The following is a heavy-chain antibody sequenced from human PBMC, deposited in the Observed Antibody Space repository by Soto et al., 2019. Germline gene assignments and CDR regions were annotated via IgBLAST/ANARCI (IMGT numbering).Heavy chain of an antibody. D-gene: IGHD4-4*01. Sequence: PXGSLRLSCAASGFTXSSYAMSWVRQAPGKGLEWVSAISGSGGSTYYADSVKGRFTISRDNSKNTLYLQMNSLRAEDTAVYYCAKDPYTHHAFDIWGQGTMVTVSS. CDR2: ISGSGGST. J-gene: IGHJ3*02. V-gene: IGHV3-23*01. CDR3: AKDPYTHHAFDI. CDR1: GFTXSSYA.